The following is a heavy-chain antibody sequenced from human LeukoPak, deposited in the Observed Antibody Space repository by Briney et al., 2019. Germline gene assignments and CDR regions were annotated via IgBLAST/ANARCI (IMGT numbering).Heavy chain of an antibody. V-gene: IGHV3-23*01. CDR1: GFTFSSYG. CDR3: AKFEWELPCFDY. J-gene: IGHJ4*02. Sequence: GGSLRLSCAASGFTFSSYGMSWVRQAPGKGLEWVSAISGSGGSTYYADSVKGRFTISRDNSKNTLYLQMNSLRAEDTAVYYCAKFEWELPCFDYWGQGTLVTVSS. D-gene: IGHD1-26*01. CDR2: ISGSGGST.